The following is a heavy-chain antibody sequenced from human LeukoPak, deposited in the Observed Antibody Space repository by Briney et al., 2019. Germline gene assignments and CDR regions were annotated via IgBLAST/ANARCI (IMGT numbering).Heavy chain of an antibody. D-gene: IGHD3-9*01. CDR1: DGSFSGYY. J-gene: IGHJ3*02. Sequence: PSETLSLTCAVYDGSFSGYYCSWIRQPPGKGLEWIGEINHSGSANYNPSLKSRVTISVDTSKNQFSLKLSSVTAADTAVYYCARGKKTRYFDWIDAFDIWGQGTMVTVSS. CDR3: ARGKKTRYFDWIDAFDI. CDR2: INHSGSA. V-gene: IGHV4-34*01.